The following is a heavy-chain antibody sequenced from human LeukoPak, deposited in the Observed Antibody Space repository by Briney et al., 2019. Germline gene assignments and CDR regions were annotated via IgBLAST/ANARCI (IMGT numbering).Heavy chain of an antibody. J-gene: IGHJ4*02. CDR3: ARDAIDGSYYNY. Sequence: ASVKVSCKASGYTFTGYYMHWVRQAPGQGLEWMGWINPNSGGTNYAQKLQGRVTMTTDTSTSTAYLELRSLRSDDTAVYYCARDAIDGSYYNYWGQGTLVTVSS. CDR2: INPNSGGT. CDR1: GYTFTGYY. D-gene: IGHD1-26*01. V-gene: IGHV1-2*02.